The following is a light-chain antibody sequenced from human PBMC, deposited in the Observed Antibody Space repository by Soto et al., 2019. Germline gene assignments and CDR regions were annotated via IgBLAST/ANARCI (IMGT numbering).Light chain of an antibody. CDR2: GTS. Sequence: DIQMTQSPSTLSASVGDRVTITCRASQGIGNWLAWYQQKPGKAPKLLIYGTSSLQSGVPSTFSGSGSGTEFTLTISSLQPDDFATYYCQQYNSLWTFGQGTKVEMK. CDR1: QGIGNW. CDR3: QQYNSLWT. J-gene: IGKJ1*01. V-gene: IGKV1-5*01.